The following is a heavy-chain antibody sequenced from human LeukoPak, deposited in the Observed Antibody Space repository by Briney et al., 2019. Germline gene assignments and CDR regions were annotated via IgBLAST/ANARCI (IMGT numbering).Heavy chain of an antibody. J-gene: IGHJ5*02. CDR2: MSYDGSNK. CDR3: AKDMIS. CDR1: GFTFSSYG. V-gene: IGHV3-30*18. Sequence: GGSLRLSCAASGFTFSSYGMHWVRQAPGKGLEWVAVMSYDGSNKYYADSVKGRFTISRDNSKNTLYLQMNSLRAEDTAVYYCAKDMISWGQGTLVTVSS. D-gene: IGHD3-22*01.